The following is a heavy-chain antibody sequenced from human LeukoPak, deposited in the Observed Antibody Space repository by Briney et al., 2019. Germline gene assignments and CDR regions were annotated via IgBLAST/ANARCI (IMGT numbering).Heavy chain of an antibody. CDR3: AKRTLRVGATPLDDY. D-gene: IGHD1-26*01. CDR2: ISGSGGST. CDR1: GFTFSSYA. J-gene: IGHJ4*02. V-gene: IGHV3-23*01. Sequence: PGGSLRLSCAASGFTFSSYAMSWVRQAPGKGLEWVSAISGSGGSTYYADSVKGRFTISRDNSKNTLYLQMNSLRAEDTAVYYCAKRTLRVGATPLDDYWGQGTLVTVSS.